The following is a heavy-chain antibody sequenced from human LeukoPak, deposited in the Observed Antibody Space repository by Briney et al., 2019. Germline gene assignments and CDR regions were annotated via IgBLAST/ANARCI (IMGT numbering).Heavy chain of an antibody. D-gene: IGHD3/OR15-3a*01. CDR1: GYTFTGYY. V-gene: IGHV1-2*02. J-gene: IGHJ3*02. Sequence: ASVKVSCKASGYTFTGYYMHWVRQAPGQGLEWMGWINPNSGGTNYAQKFQGRVTMTRDTSISTAYMELSRLRSDDTAVYYCARNEGYFGPAFHIWGQGTMVTVSS. CDR2: INPNSGGT. CDR3: ARNEGYFGPAFHI.